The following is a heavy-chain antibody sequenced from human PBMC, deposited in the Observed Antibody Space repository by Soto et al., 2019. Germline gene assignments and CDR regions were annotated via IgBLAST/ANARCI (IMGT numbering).Heavy chain of an antibody. J-gene: IGHJ6*02. CDR3: ARLSAAEDYYYYGMDV. CDR2: IDPSDSYT. D-gene: IGHD6-25*01. CDR1: GYSFTSYW. V-gene: IGHV5-10-1*01. Sequence: PGESLKISCQGSGYSFTSYWISWVRQMPGKGLEWMGMIDPSDSYTNYSPSFQGHVTISADKSISTAYLQWSSLKASDTAMYYCARLSAAEDYYYYGMDVWGQGTTVTVSS.